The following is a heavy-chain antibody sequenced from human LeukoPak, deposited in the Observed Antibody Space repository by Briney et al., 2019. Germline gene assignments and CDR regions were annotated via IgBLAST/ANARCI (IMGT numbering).Heavy chain of an antibody. CDR1: GFTFSSYG. V-gene: IGHV3-30*03. CDR3: ASHRDGYNYFAGRTSHFDY. Sequence: GGSLRLSCAASGFTFSSYGMHWVRQAPGKGLEWVAVISYDGSNKYYADSVKGRFTISRDNSKNTLYLQMNSLRAEDTAVYYCASHRDGYNYFAGRTSHFDYWGQGTLVTVSS. D-gene: IGHD5-24*01. J-gene: IGHJ4*02. CDR2: ISYDGSNK.